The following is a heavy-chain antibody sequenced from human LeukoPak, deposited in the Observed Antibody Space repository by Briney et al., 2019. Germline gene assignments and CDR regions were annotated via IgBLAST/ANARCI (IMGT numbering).Heavy chain of an antibody. CDR1: GGSISSYY. Sequence: PSETLSLTRTVSGGSISSYYWSWIRQPPGKGLEWIGYIYYSGSTNYNPSLKSRVTISVDTSKNQFSLKLSSVTAADTAVYYCARHDSGYDASFDYWGQGTLVTVSS. D-gene: IGHD5-12*01. CDR3: ARHDSGYDASFDY. J-gene: IGHJ4*02. CDR2: IYYSGST. V-gene: IGHV4-59*08.